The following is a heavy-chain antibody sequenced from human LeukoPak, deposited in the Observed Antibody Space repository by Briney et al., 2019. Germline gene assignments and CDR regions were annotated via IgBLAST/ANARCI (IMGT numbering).Heavy chain of an antibody. CDR3: ASKSGSYLDY. V-gene: IGHV3-11*01. D-gene: IGHD1-26*01. CDR2: ISSSGSTI. CDR1: GFTFGDYA. J-gene: IGHJ4*02. Sequence: GGSLRLSCTASGFTFGDYAMSWVRQAPGKGLEWVSYISSSGSTIYYADSVKGRFTISRDNAKNSLYLQMNSLRAEDTAVYYCASKSGSYLDYWGQGTLVTVSS.